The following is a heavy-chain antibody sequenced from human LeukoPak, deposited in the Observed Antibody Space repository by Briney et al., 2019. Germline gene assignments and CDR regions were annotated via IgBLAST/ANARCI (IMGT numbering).Heavy chain of an antibody. J-gene: IGHJ3*02. V-gene: IGHV5-51*01. D-gene: IGHD1-26*01. Sequence: GASLKIPCKGSGYSFTSYWIGWVRQIPGKGLEWMGIIYPGDSDTRNSPSFQGQVTISADKSISTAYLQWSSLKASDTAMYYCARVNSYDAFDIWGQGTMVTVSS. CDR3: ARVNSYDAFDI. CDR1: GYSFTSYW. CDR2: IYPGDSDT.